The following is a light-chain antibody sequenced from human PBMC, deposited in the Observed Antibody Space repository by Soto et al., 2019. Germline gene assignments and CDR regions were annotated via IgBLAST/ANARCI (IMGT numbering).Light chain of an antibody. CDR3: QQSYSTPYT. V-gene: IGKV1-39*01. CDR2: AAS. Sequence: DIQMTQSPSSLSASVGDRVTITCRASQSTSSYLNRYQQKPGKAPKLLIYAASSLQSGVPSRFSVSGSGTDFTLSISSLQPEDFATSDCQQSYSTPYTFGQGTKLEI. CDR1: QSTSSY. J-gene: IGKJ2*01.